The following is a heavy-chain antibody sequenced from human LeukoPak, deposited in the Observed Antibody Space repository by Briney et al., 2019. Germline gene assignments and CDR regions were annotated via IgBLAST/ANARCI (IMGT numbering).Heavy chain of an antibody. Sequence: EASVKVPCTAYGYTFTGYYMHWVRQAPGQGLEWMGWINPNSGGTNYAQKFQGWVTMTRDTSISTAYMELSRLRSDDTAVYYCARDAGLYGSGSYFPRYGMDVWGQGTTVTVSS. J-gene: IGHJ6*02. CDR3: ARDAGLYGSGSYFPRYGMDV. CDR2: INPNSGGT. V-gene: IGHV1-2*04. D-gene: IGHD3-10*01. CDR1: GYTFTGYY.